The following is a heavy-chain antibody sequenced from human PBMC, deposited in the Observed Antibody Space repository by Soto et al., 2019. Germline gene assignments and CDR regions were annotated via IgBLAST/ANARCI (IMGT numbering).Heavy chain of an antibody. V-gene: IGHV4-34*01. CDR3: ARAPPPMVRGGYFDY. Sequence: SETLSLTCAVYGGSFSGYYWSWIRQPPGKGLEWIGEINHSGSTNYNPSLKSRVTISVDTSKNQFSLKLSSVTAADTAVYYCARAPPPMVRGGYFDYWGQGTLVTVSS. CDR1: GGSFSGYY. D-gene: IGHD3-10*01. J-gene: IGHJ4*02. CDR2: INHSGST.